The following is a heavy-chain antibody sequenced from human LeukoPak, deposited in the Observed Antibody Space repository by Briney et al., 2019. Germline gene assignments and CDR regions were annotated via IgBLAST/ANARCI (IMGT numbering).Heavy chain of an antibody. D-gene: IGHD3-22*01. V-gene: IGHV4-34*01. CDR2: INHSGST. CDR3: ARGRDSSGSSYDAFDI. CDR1: GGSFSGYY. J-gene: IGHJ3*02. Sequence: SETLSLTCAVYGGSFSGYYWSWIRQPPGKGLEWIGEINHSGSTNYNPSLKSRVTISVDTSKNQFSLKLSSVTAADTAVYYCARGRDSSGSSYDAFDIWGQGIMVTVSS.